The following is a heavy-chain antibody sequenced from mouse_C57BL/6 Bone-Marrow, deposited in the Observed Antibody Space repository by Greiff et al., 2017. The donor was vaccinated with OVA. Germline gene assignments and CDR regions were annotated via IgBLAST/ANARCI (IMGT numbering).Heavy chain of an antibody. Sequence: QVQLQQSGAELVRPGASVKMSCKASGYTFTSYTMHWVKQRPGQGLEWIGYINPSSGYTKYNQKFKDKATLTAGKSSSTAYMQLSSLTSEDSAVYYCAREDGNWFAYWGQGTLVTVSA. D-gene: IGHD2-1*01. CDR1: GYTFTSYT. CDR3: AREDGNWFAY. V-gene: IGHV1-4*01. CDR2: INPSSGYT. J-gene: IGHJ3*01.